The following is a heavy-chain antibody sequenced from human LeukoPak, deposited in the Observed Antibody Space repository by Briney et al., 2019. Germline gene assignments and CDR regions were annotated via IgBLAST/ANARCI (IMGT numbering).Heavy chain of an antibody. V-gene: IGHV3-23*01. CDR1: GFTFSSYA. CDR3: AKDRSRQVAGSDAFDI. D-gene: IGHD6-19*01. CDR2: ISGSGGST. Sequence: GGSLRLSCAASGFTFSSYAMSWVRQAPGKGLEWVSAISGSGGSTYYADSVKGRFTISRDNSKNTLYLQMNSLRAEDTAVYYCAKDRSRQVAGSDAFDIWGQGTMVTVSS. J-gene: IGHJ3*02.